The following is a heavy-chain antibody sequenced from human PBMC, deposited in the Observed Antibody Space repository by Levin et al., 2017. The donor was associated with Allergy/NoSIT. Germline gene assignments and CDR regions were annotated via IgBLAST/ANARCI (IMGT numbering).Heavy chain of an antibody. CDR3: AKSVAAAGPREFDY. J-gene: IGHJ4*02. V-gene: IGHV3-9*01. CDR2: ISWNSGSI. D-gene: IGHD6-13*01. Sequence: SLKISCAASGFTFDDYAMHWVRQAPGKGLEWVSGISWNSGSIGYADSVKGRFTISRDNAKNSLYLQMNSLRAEDTALYYCAKSVAAAGPREFDYWGQGTLVTVSS. CDR1: GFTFDDYA.